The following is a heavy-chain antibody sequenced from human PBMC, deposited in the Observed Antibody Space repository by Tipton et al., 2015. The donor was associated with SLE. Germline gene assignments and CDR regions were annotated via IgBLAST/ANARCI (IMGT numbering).Heavy chain of an antibody. J-gene: IGHJ4*02. Sequence: TLSLTCNVSGGSISSDYWSWIRQPPGKGLEWIGDFYSGGSPNYNPSLKSRVTMSVDTSMNQFSLNLSSVTAADTAVYYCARDEYRYDTTGYHLLGHFDFWGQGTLVTVSS. V-gene: IGHV4-4*07. D-gene: IGHD3-22*01. CDR1: GGSISSDY. CDR3: ARDEYRYDTTGYHLLGHFDF. CDR2: FYSGGSP.